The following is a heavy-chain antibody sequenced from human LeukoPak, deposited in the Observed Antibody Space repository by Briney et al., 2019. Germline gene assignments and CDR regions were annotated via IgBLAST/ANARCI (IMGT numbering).Heavy chain of an antibody. D-gene: IGHD6-13*01. CDR2: ISAYNGNT. Sequence: ASVKVSCKASGGTFSSYAISWVRQAPGQGLEWMGWISAYNGNTNYAQKLQGRVTMTTDTSTSTAYMELRSLRSDDTAVYYCARETSSSSWTYFDYWGQGTLVTVSS. J-gene: IGHJ4*02. CDR1: GGTFSSYA. CDR3: ARETSSSSWTYFDY. V-gene: IGHV1-18*01.